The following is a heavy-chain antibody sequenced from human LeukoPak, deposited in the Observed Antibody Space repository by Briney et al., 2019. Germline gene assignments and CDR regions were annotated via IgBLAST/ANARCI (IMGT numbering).Heavy chain of an antibody. CDR3: ARGGAAAGTFYYGMDV. Sequence: ASVKVSCKASGYTFTSYDINWVRQATGQGLEWMGWMNPNSGNTGYAQKFQGRVTMTRNTSISTAYMELSSLRSEDTAVYYCARGGAAAGTFYYGMDVWGQGTTVTVSS. J-gene: IGHJ6*02. V-gene: IGHV1-8*01. CDR1: GYTFTSYD. CDR2: MNPNSGNT. D-gene: IGHD6-13*01.